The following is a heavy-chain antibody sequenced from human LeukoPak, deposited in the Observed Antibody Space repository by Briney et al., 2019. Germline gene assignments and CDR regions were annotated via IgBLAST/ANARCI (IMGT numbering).Heavy chain of an antibody. CDR1: GGTFSSYA. D-gene: IGHD3-22*01. CDR3: ARALNDSSGYYDYNYYYMDV. J-gene: IGHJ6*03. V-gene: IGHV1-69*05. CDR2: IIPIFGTA. Sequence: ASVKVSCKASGGTFSSYAISWVRQAPGQGLEWMGGIIPIFGTANYAQKFQGRVTITTDESTSTAHMELSSLRSEDTAVYYCARALNDSSGYYDYNYYYMDVWGKGTTVTVSS.